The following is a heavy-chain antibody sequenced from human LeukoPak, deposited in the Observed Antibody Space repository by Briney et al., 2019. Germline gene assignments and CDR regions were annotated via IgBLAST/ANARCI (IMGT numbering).Heavy chain of an antibody. CDR3: ARDGENHYYDY. CDR1: GFTVSSNH. V-gene: IGHV3-66*01. J-gene: IGHJ4*02. Sequence: GGSLRLSCAASGFTVSSNHMSWVRQAPGKGLEWVSVIYSGGTIYYADSVKGRFTISRDNSKNTVYLEMNSLRAEDTAVYYCARDGENHYYDYWGQGTLVTVSS. D-gene: IGHD7-27*01. CDR2: IYSGGTI.